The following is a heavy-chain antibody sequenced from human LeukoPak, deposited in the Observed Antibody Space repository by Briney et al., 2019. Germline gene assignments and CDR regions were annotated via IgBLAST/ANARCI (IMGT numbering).Heavy chain of an antibody. CDR2: IWNDGTNK. V-gene: IGHV3-33*01. Sequence: PGRSLRLSCAASGFTFSSYGMHWVRQAPGKGLEWVAFIWNDGTNKEYVDSVKGRFTISRDNSKNMLYLQKNSLRAEDMAVYYCARGRDFGDYSRDWDWFDPWGQGTLVTVSS. CDR1: GFTFSSYG. D-gene: IGHD5-24*01. CDR3: ARGRDFGDYSRDWDWFDP. J-gene: IGHJ5*02.